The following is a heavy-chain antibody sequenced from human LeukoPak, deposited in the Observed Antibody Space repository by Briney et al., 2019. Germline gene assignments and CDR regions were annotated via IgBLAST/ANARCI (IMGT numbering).Heavy chain of an antibody. CDR1: GYTFTSYG. V-gene: IGHV1-18*01. CDR2: ISAYNGNT. Sequence: ASVKVSCKASGYTFTSYGISWVRQAPGQGLEWMGWISAYNGNTNYAQKLQGRVTMTTDTSTGTAYMELRSLRSDDTAVYYCARDLDSSGWFPDAFDIWGQGTMVTVSS. J-gene: IGHJ3*02. CDR3: ARDLDSSGWFPDAFDI. D-gene: IGHD6-19*01.